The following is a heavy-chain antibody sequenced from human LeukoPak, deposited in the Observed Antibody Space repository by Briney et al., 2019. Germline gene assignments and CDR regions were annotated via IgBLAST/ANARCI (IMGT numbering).Heavy chain of an antibody. V-gene: IGHV3-74*01. CDR2: INSDGSTT. CDR1: GFTFSNYW. J-gene: IGHJ4*02. D-gene: IGHD3-22*01. Sequence: GGSLRLSCAASGFTFSNYWMHWVRQAPGKGLVWVARINSDGSTTSYADSVKGRFTISRDNAKNLLYLQMNSLEAEDTAVYYCARDKAYYDSSGYGFDYWGQGTLVTVSS. CDR3: ARDKAYYDSSGYGFDY.